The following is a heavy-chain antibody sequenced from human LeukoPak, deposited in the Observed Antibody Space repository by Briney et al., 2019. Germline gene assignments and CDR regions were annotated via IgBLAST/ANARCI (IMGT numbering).Heavy chain of an antibody. V-gene: IGHV4-4*07. D-gene: IGHD5-18*01. CDR3: ASTDTAMVDYYYGMDV. CDR1: GGSLSSYY. Sequence: TETLSLTCTVSGGSLSSYYWSWLRQPAGKGLEWIGRIYTSGSTNYNPSLKSRVTMSVDTSKNQFSLKLSSVTAADTAVYYCASTDTAMVDYYYGMDVWGQGTTVTVSS. CDR2: IYTSGST. J-gene: IGHJ6*02.